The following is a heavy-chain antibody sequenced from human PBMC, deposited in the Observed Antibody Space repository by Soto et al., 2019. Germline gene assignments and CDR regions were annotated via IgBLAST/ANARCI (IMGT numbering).Heavy chain of an antibody. Sequence: SETLSLTCTVSGGSISSSSYYWGWIRQPPGKGLEWIGSVYYSGSTNYDPSLKSRVTISVDTSKSQFSLKLSSVTAADTAVYYCARAPQTSIFFAYGMDVWGQGTTVTV. J-gene: IGHJ6*02. CDR2: VYYSGST. CDR3: ARAPQTSIFFAYGMDV. D-gene: IGHD3-3*02. V-gene: IGHV4-39*07. CDR1: GGSISSSSYY.